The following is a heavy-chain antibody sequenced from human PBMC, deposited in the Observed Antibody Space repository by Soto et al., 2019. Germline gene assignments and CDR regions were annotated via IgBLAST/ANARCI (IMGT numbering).Heavy chain of an antibody. CDR3: ARRRGYCSSTRCRGGYYFDY. CDR2: IIPILGTA. V-gene: IGHV1-69*06. D-gene: IGHD2-2*01. Sequence: SVKVSCKASGGTFSIYAISWVRQAPGQGLQWMGGIIPILGTANYAQKFQGRVTIPADKSTSTAYMELSSLRSEDTAVYYCARRRGYCSSTRCRGGYYFDYWGQGTLVTVSS. CDR1: GGTFSIYA. J-gene: IGHJ4*02.